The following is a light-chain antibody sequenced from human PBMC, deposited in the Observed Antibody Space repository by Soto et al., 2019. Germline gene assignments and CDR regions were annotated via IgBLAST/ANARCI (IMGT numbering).Light chain of an antibody. CDR3: QQYNDYSWT. CDR2: KES. V-gene: IGKV1-5*03. CDR1: QSIGIW. J-gene: IGKJ1*01. Sequence: IQMTQSPSTLSASVGDRVAITCRASQSIGIWLAWYQKKPGKAPRFLVYKESTLQTGVPSRFSGSGSGTEFTLTISSLQPDDFATYYCQQYNDYSWTFGQGTKVEIQ.